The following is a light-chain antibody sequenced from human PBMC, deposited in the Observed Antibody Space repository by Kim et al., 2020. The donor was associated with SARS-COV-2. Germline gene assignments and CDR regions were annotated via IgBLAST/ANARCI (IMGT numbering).Light chain of an antibody. CDR2: GNS. CDR1: SSNIGAGYD. Sequence: QLVLTQPPSVSGAPGQRVTISCTGSSSNIGAGYDVHWYQQLPGTAPKLLIYGNSNRPSGVPDRFSGSKSGTSASLAITGLQAEDEADYYCQSYDSSLSGWAFGGGTQLTVL. V-gene: IGLV1-40*01. J-gene: IGLJ3*02. CDR3: QSYDSSLSGWA.